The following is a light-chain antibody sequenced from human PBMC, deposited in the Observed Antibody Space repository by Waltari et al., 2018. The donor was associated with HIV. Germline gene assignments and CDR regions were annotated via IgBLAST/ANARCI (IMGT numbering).Light chain of an antibody. CDR3: SSYTSSSTLV. V-gene: IGLV2-14*01. J-gene: IGLJ2*01. CDR1: YSDVGGYNY. Sequence: QSALTQPASVSGSPGQSITISCTGTYSDVGGYNYVSWFQQRPGKAPKLIVYEVTHRPSGVSNRFSASKSGNTASLTISGVQAEYEADYYCSSYTSSSTLVFGGGTKLTVL. CDR2: EVT.